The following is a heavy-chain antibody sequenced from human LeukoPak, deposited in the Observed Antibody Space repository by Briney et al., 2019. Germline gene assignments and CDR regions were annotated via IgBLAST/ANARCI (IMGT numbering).Heavy chain of an antibody. D-gene: IGHD2-8*02. CDR3: AREESGGYFDY. J-gene: IGHJ4*02. CDR1: GFTFTNYY. Sequence: GASVKVSCKASGFTFTNYYMHWVRQAPGHGLEWMGLISPTGSSTNYAQKFRGRVTMTRDTSTTTVYMELSSLRSEDTAVYYCAREESGGYFDYWGQGTLVTVSS. V-gene: IGHV1-46*01. CDR2: ISPTGSST.